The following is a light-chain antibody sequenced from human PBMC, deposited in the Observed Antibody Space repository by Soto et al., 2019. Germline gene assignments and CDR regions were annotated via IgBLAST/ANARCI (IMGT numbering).Light chain of an antibody. CDR2: EVS. Sequence: QSALTQPPSAPGSPGQSVTISCTGTSSDVGGYTYVSWYQQHPGKAPKLMIYEVSKRPSGVPDRFSGSKSGNTASLTVSGLQAEDEADYYCSSYAGITPYVFGTGTKVTVL. CDR3: SSYAGITPYV. J-gene: IGLJ1*01. V-gene: IGLV2-8*01. CDR1: SSDVGGYTY.